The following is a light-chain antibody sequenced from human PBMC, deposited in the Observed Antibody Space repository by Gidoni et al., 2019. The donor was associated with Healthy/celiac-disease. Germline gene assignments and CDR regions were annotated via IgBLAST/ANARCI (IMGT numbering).Light chain of an antibody. J-gene: IGLJ2*01. Sequence: SYELTQPPSVSVSPGQPASITCSGDKLGDKSACWYQQKPGQSPVLVIYQDSKRPSGIPERFPGSNSGNTATLTISGTQAMDEADYYCQAWDSSTYVVFGGGTKLTVL. CDR2: QDS. V-gene: IGLV3-1*01. CDR1: KLGDKS. CDR3: QAWDSSTYVV.